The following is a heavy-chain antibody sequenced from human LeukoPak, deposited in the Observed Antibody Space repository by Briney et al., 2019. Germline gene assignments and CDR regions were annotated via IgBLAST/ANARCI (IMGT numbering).Heavy chain of an antibody. CDR3: ARVLYYDSSGYYFEWFDP. D-gene: IGHD3-22*01. CDR1: GDSISSYY. J-gene: IGHJ5*02. CDR2: IYVDGST. V-gene: IGHV4-4*07. Sequence: PSETLSLTCTVSGDSISSYYWSWIRQPAGKGLEWIGRIYVDGSTNYNPSLKSRITMSVDTSKNQFSLKLSSVTAADTAVYYCARVLYYDSSGYYFEWFDPWGQGTLVTVSS.